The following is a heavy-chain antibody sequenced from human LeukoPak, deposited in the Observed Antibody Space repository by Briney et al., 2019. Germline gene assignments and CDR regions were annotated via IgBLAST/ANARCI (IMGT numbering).Heavy chain of an antibody. D-gene: IGHD6-13*01. Sequence: KIGESLKISCKGSGYSFTSYWIGWVRQLPGKGLEWMGIIYPGDSDTRYSPSFQGQVTISADKSISTAYLQWSSLRASDTAMYYCARQFGLYSSSFSDYWGQGTLVTVSS. CDR2: IYPGDSDT. CDR3: ARQFGLYSSSFSDY. V-gene: IGHV5-51*01. CDR1: GYSFTSYW. J-gene: IGHJ4*02.